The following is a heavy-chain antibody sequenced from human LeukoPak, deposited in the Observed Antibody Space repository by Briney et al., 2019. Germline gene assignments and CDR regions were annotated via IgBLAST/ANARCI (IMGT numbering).Heavy chain of an antibody. V-gene: IGHV4-39*01. CDR3: ARRPLAAASRFDP. CDR1: GGSVSSGTYY. CDR2: IYYSGST. J-gene: IGHJ5*02. D-gene: IGHD6-13*01. Sequence: SGTLSLTCTVSGGSVSSGTYYWGWIRQPPGKGLEWIGSIYYSGSTYYNPSLRSRLTISENTSKNLFSLRLSSVTAADTAVYYCARRPLAAASRFDPWGQGTLVTAPS.